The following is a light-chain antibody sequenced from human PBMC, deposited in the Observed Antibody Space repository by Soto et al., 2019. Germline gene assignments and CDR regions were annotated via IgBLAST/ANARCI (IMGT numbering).Light chain of an antibody. J-gene: IGLJ2*01. CDR1: HSNVGVNA. V-gene: IGLV1-44*01. CDR3: ASWDDDLNGPI. Sequence: QSVLTQPPSASGTPGQGVVISCSGSHSNVGVNAISWYQHLPGMAPRLLLHTDDQRPSGIPDRFSGSHSGTSASLAISRLQSEDEGHYYCASWDDDLNGPIFGGGTKRPS. CDR2: TDD.